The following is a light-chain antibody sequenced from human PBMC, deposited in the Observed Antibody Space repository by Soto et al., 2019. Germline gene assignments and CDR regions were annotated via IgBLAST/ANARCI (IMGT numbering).Light chain of an antibody. CDR1: QSVSSTL. CDR3: QHYGDSSWT. CDR2: GVS. V-gene: IGKV3-20*01. J-gene: IGKJ1*01. Sequence: ELVLTQSPVALSLSSGERATLSCRASQSVSSTLLTWYQQKPGQAPRLLIDGVSSRATFIPDRFSGSGSGTDFTLTLSRVEPDDFAVYFCQHYGDSSWTFGQGSRVEIK.